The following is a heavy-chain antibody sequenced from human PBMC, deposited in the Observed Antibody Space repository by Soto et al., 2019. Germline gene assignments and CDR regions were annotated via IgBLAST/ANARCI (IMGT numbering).Heavy chain of an antibody. Sequence: EVQLVESGGGLVKPGGSLRLSCAASGFTFTNAWMSWVRQAPGKGLEWVGRIKSKSDGGTTDYDAPVKGRFTISREDSKNTLYLQMNSLKTEDTAVYYCTTGSSGWSQGGFDPWGQGTLVTVSS. CDR3: TTGSSGWSQGGFDP. J-gene: IGHJ5*02. CDR1: GFTFTNAW. CDR2: IKSKSDGGTT. V-gene: IGHV3-15*01. D-gene: IGHD6-19*01.